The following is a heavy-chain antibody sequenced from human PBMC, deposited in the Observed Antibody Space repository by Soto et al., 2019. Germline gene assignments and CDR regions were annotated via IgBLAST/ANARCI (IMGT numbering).Heavy chain of an antibody. CDR2: INSDGSST. CDR3: ARGRGAVDTWFDP. J-gene: IGHJ5*02. Sequence: GGSLRLSCAASGFTFSSYWMHWVRQAPGKGLVWVSRINSDGSSTSYADSVKGRFTISRDNAKNTLYLQMNSLRAEDTAVYYCARGRGAVDTWFDPWGQGTLVTVSS. CDR1: GFTFSSYW. V-gene: IGHV3-74*01. D-gene: IGHD5-18*01.